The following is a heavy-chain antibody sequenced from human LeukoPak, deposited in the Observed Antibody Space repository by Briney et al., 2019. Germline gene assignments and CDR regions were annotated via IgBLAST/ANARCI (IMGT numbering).Heavy chain of an antibody. CDR1: GFTFSSYA. CDR3: AKEGFYYDILTGYLDY. D-gene: IGHD3-9*01. Sequence: GGSLRLSCAASGFTFSSYAMSWVRQAPGKGLEWVSAISGSGGSTYYADSVKGRFTISRDNSKNTLYLQMNSLRAEDTAVYYCAKEGFYYDILTGYLDYWGQGTLVTVSS. CDR2: ISGSGGST. V-gene: IGHV3-23*01. J-gene: IGHJ4*02.